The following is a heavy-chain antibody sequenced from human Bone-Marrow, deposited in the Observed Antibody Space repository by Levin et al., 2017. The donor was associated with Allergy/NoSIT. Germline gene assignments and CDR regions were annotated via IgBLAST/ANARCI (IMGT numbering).Heavy chain of an antibody. Sequence: SETLSLICTVSGDSITNYYWSWIRQPAGKGLEWIGRIYSSGRTDCSPSLKSRVTMSIDTSKNRLSLTVTSVTAADPAVYYCARYDYGGNSGLWYFDLWGRGTLVTVSS. CDR2: IYSSGRT. CDR3: ARYDYGGNSGLWYFDL. V-gene: IGHV4-59*10. D-gene: IGHD4-23*01. CDR1: GDSITNYY. J-gene: IGHJ2*01.